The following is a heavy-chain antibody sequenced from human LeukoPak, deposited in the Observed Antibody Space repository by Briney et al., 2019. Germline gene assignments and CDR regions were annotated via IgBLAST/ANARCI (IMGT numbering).Heavy chain of an antibody. V-gene: IGHV4-39*02. CDR3: ARDSDPIAVAGTCGY. CDR1: GGSISSSSYY. D-gene: IGHD6-19*01. Sequence: SETLSLTCTVSGGSISSSSYYWGWIRQPPGKGLEWIGSIYYSGSTYYNPSLKSRVTISVDTSKNQFSLKLSSVTAADTAVYYCARDSDPIAVAGTCGYWGQGTLVTVSS. CDR2: IYYSGST. J-gene: IGHJ4*02.